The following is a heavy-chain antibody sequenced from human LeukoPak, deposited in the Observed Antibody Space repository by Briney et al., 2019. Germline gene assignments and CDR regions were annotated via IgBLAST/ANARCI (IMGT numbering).Heavy chain of an antibody. Sequence: SETLSLTCSVSGGSISNYYWSWIRQPPGQGLEWIGYIYYSRSTKYNPSLKSRVTISVDTSKNQFSLKLSSVTAADTAVYYCARVPYGSGSYYYMDVWGKGTTVTVSS. CDR3: ARVPYGSGSYYYMDV. CDR1: GGSISNYY. J-gene: IGHJ6*03. CDR2: IYYSRST. V-gene: IGHV4-59*01. D-gene: IGHD3-10*01.